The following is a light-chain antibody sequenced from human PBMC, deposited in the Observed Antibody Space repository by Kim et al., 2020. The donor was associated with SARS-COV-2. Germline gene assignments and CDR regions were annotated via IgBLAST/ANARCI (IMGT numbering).Light chain of an antibody. Sequence: VAPGQTATVTCSGDDLVNRYVCWYQQKPGQSPMVVILQDGKRPSGIPARFSGSSSGNTATLTITGTQTVDEGDYFCQAWDSDTWVFGGGTQLTVL. J-gene: IGLJ3*02. CDR1: DLVNRY. V-gene: IGLV3-1*01. CDR2: QDG. CDR3: QAWDSDTWV.